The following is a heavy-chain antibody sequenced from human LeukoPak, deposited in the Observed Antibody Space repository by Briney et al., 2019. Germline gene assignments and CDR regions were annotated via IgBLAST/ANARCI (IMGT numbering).Heavy chain of an antibody. J-gene: IGHJ6*02. CDR3: AKDVRVGGGGMDV. CDR2: ISSSGDNT. CDR1: GFTFTTYA. D-gene: IGHD1-26*01. V-gene: IGHV3-23*01. Sequence: RGGSLRLSCAASGFTFTTYAMNWVRQAPGKGLEWVSLISSSGDNTHYADSVKGRFTIPRDNSKNTVSLQMNSLRGEDTAVYYCAKDVRVGGGGMDVWGQGTPVTVSS.